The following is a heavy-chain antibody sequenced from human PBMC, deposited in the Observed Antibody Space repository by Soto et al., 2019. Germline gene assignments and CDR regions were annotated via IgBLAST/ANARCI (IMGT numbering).Heavy chain of an antibody. V-gene: IGHV3-66*01. CDR2: IYTGGDT. CDR3: ARDGSGH. CDR1: GLTVSTNP. Sequence: EVQLVESGGGLVQPGGSLRLSCAASGLTVSTNPMSWVRQAPGKGLEWVSVIYTGGDTHYADSVKDRFTISRDNSKNTVNLQMNSLRPEDTAVYYCARDGSGHWGQGTLVTVSS. J-gene: IGHJ4*02.